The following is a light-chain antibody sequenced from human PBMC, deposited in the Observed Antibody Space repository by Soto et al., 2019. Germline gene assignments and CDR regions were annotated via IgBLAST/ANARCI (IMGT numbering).Light chain of an antibody. CDR1: QSISSW. CDR2: DAS. V-gene: IGKV1-5*01. CDR3: QQYNTYPWT. J-gene: IGKJ1*01. Sequence: DIQMTQSPATLSASVGDRVTITCRASQSISSWLAWYQQKPGKVPKLLIDDASSLERGVPSRFSGSGSGTEFTLTISSLQPDDFATYYCQQYNTYPWTFGQGTKVDI.